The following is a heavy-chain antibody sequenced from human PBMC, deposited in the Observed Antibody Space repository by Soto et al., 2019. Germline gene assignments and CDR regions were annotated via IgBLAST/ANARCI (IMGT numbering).Heavy chain of an antibody. CDR2: IYYSGST. D-gene: IGHD6-19*01. J-gene: IGHJ1*01. CDR1: GGSISSSSYY. CDR3: ASEGIAVAGRVRAEYLQH. V-gene: IGHV4-39*01. Sequence: QLQLQESGPGLVKPSETLSLTCTVSGGSISSSSYYWGWIRQPPGKGLEWIGSIYYSGSTYYNPSLKSRVTISVDTSKNQFSRKLGAVTAADTAVYYCASEGIAVAGRVRAEYLQHWGQGTLVPVSS.